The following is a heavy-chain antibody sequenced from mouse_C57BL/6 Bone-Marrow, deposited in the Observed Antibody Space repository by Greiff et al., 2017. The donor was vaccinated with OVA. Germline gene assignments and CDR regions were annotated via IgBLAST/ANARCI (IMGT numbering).Heavy chain of an antibody. V-gene: IGHV1-64*01. CDR2: IHPNSGST. CDR3: ARDYYGSSYEWFAY. CDR1: GYTFTSYW. Sequence: VQLQQPGAELVKPGASVKLSCKASGYTFTSYWMTWVKQRPGQGLEWIGMIHPNSGSTNYNEKFKSKATLTVDKSSSTAYMQLSSLTSENSAVYYCARDYYGSSYEWFAYWGQGTLVTVSA. D-gene: IGHD1-1*01. J-gene: IGHJ3*01.